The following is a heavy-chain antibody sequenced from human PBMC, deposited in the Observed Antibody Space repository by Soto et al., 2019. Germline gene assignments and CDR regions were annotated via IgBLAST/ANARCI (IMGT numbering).Heavy chain of an antibody. CDR2: ISGSGGST. CDR3: AKARYCSGGSCYSEWAFDI. CDR1: GFTFSSYA. V-gene: IGHV3-23*01. J-gene: IGHJ3*02. D-gene: IGHD2-15*01. Sequence: EVQLLESGGGLVQPGGSLRLSCAASGFTFSSYAMRWVRQAPGKGLEWVSAISGSGGSTYYADYVKGRFTISRDNYKNTLYLQMNSLRAEDTAVYYCAKARYCSGGSCYSEWAFDIWGQGTMVTVSS.